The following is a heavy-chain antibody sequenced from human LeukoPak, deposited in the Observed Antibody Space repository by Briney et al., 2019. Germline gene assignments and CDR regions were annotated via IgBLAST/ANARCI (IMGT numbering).Heavy chain of an antibody. Sequence: PGGSLRLSCAASGFTFSSYGMHWVRQAPGKGLEWVAFIRYDGSNKYYADSVKGRFTISRDNAKNTLYLQMNSLRAEDTAVYYCARVDYYGSGSYHFDYWGQGTLVTVSS. CDR2: IRYDGSNK. CDR1: GFTFSSYG. J-gene: IGHJ4*02. CDR3: ARVDYYGSGSYHFDY. D-gene: IGHD3-10*01. V-gene: IGHV3-30*02.